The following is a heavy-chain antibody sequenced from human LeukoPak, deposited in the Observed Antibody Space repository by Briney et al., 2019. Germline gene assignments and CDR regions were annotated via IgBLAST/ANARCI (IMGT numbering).Heavy chain of an antibody. CDR2: ISSSGSNI. D-gene: IGHD2-15*01. V-gene: IGHV3-48*03. J-gene: IGHJ4*02. CDR3: ARDPRYCSGGSCYRYYFDY. CDR1: GFTFSSYE. Sequence: GGSLRLSCAASGFTFSSYEMNWVRQAPGKGLEWGSYISSSGSNIYYADSVKGRFTISRDNAKNSLYLQMNSLRAEDTAVYYCARDPRYCSGGSCYRYYFDYWGQGTLVTVSS.